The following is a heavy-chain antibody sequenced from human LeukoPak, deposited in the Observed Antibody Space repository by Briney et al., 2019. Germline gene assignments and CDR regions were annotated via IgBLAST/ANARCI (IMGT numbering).Heavy chain of an antibody. CDR1: ASTFSTYS. J-gene: IGHJ3*02. D-gene: IGHD3-22*01. CDR3: ARARGNGYYGSDAFDI. CDR2: INTFSNPI. V-gene: IGHV3-48*02. Sequence: GGSLRLSCAASASTFSTYSMNWVRQAPGKGLEWISYINTFSNPIYYADSVGGRFTVSRDNAKNSLYLQMNSLRDDDTAVYYCARARGNGYYGSDAFDIWGQGTTVTVSS.